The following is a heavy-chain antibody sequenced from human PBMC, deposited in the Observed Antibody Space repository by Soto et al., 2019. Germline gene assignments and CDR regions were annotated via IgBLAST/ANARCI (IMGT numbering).Heavy chain of an antibody. D-gene: IGHD3-10*01. CDR1: GGSVSSGSYY. Sequence: PSETLSLTCTVSGGSVSSGSYYWSWIRQPPGKGLEWIGYIYYSGSTNYNPSLKSRVTISVDTSKNQFSLKLSSVTAADTAVYYCARGFYYGSGSSLDYWGQGTLVTVSS. J-gene: IGHJ4*02. V-gene: IGHV4-61*01. CDR2: IYYSGST. CDR3: ARGFYYGSGSSLDY.